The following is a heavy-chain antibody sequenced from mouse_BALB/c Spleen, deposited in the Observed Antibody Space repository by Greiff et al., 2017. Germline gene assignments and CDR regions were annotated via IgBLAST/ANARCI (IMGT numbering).Heavy chain of an antibody. D-gene: IGHD2-1*01. Sequence: EVKLVESGGGLVQPGGSRKLSCAASGFTFSSFGMHWVRQAPEKGLEWVAYISSGSSTIYYADTVKGRFTISRDNPKNTLFLQMTSLRSEDTAMYYCARSPYGNYAMDYWGQGTSVTVSS. CDR1: GFTFSSFG. CDR2: ISSGSSTI. CDR3: ARSPYGNYAMDY. V-gene: IGHV5-17*02. J-gene: IGHJ4*01.